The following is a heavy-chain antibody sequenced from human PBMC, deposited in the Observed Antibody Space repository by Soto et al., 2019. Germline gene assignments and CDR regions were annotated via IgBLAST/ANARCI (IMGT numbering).Heavy chain of an antibody. CDR1: GFTFSSYG. Sequence: QVQLVESGGGVVQPGRSLRLSCAASGFTFSSYGMHWVRQAPGKGLEWVAVIWYDGSNKYYADSVKGRFTISRDNSKNTLYLQMNRLRGEDTAVYYCARDRCSSTSCYVVSRGFSSGWYVFDYWGQGTLVTVSS. CDR2: IWYDGSNK. J-gene: IGHJ4*02. D-gene: IGHD2-2*01. V-gene: IGHV3-33*01. CDR3: ARDRCSSTSCYVVSRGFSSGWYVFDY.